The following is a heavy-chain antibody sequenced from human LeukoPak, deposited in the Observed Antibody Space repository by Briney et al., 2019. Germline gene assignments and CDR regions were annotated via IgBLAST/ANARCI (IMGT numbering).Heavy chain of an antibody. J-gene: IGHJ3*02. CDR3: ARGYYYGSGNGNAFDI. CDR1: GFTFSSYS. D-gene: IGHD3-10*01. V-gene: IGHV3-21*01. Sequence: GGSPRLSCAASGFTFSSYSMNWVRQAPGKGLEWVSSISSSGSYISYADSVKGRFTISRDNAKHSLYLQVNSLRAEDTAVYYCARGYYYGSGNGNAFDIWGQGTMVTVSS. CDR2: ISSSGSYI.